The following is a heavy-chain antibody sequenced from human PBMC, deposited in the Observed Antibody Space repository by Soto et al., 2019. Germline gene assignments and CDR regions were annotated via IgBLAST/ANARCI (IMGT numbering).Heavy chain of an antibody. CDR2: INPSGGST. CDR3: ARDTNRIAAAGTGWFDP. Sequence: ASVKVSCKASGYTFTSYYMHWVRQAPGQGLEWMGIINPSGGSTSYAQKFQGRVTMTRDTSTSTVYMELSSLRSEDTAVYYCARDTNRIAAAGTGWFDPWGQGTLVTVYS. J-gene: IGHJ5*02. CDR1: GYTFTSYY. V-gene: IGHV1-46*01. D-gene: IGHD6-13*01.